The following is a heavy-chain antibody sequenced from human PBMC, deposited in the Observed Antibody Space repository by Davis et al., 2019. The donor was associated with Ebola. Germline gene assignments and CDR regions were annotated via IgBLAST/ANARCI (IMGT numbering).Heavy chain of an antibody. J-gene: IGHJ5*02. V-gene: IGHV1-8*03. Sequence: ASVKVSCKASGYTFTSYGINWVRQATGQGLEWMGWMNPKSGNTGYAQKFQGRVTITRNTSISTAYMELSSLRSDDTAVYYCARDLSGTKRGGWFDPWGQGTLVTVSS. CDR1: GYTFTSYG. CDR3: ARDLSGTKRGGWFDP. D-gene: IGHD1-14*01. CDR2: MNPKSGNT.